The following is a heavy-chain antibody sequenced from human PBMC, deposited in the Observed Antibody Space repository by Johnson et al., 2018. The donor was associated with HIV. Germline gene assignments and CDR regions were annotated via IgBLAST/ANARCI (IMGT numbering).Heavy chain of an antibody. J-gene: IGHJ3*02. CDR1: GFTLSRYD. CDR2: IGTAGDT. Sequence: VQLEESGGGLVQPGGSLRLSCAASGFTLSRYDMHWVRQATGKGLEWVSAIGTAGDTYYPGSVKGRFTISRENAKNSLYLQMNSLRAGDTAGYYCARDGGFVGAFDIWGQGTMVTVSS. D-gene: IGHD3-16*01. V-gene: IGHV3-13*01. CDR3: ARDGGFVGAFDI.